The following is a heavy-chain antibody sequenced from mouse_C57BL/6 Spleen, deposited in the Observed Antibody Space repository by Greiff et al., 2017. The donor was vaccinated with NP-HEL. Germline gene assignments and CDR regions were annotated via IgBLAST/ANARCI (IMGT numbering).Heavy chain of an antibody. CDR1: GYAFSSSW. CDR2: IYPGDGDT. V-gene: IGHV1-82*01. J-gene: IGHJ4*01. Sequence: VQLQQSGPELVKPGASVKISCKASGYAFSSSWMNWVKQRPGKGLEWIGRIYPGDGDTNYNGKFKGKATLTADKSSSTAYMQLSSLTSEDSAVYFCARRRDDYDDGYYYAMDYWGQGTSVTVSS. D-gene: IGHD2-4*01. CDR3: ARRRDDYDDGYYYAMDY.